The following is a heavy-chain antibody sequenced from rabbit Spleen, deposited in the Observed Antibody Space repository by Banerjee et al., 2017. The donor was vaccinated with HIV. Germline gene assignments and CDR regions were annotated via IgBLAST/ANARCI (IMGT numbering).Heavy chain of an antibody. Sequence: QEQLKESGGGLVQPEGSLTLTCTASGFSFSSYWMCWVRQAPGKGLEWIGCIDSGDVGTYYASWAKGRITIAKTSSTMDLQMTSLTAADTATYFCARDTGSSFSSYGMDLWGQGTLVTV. V-gene: IGHV1S45*01. D-gene: IGHD8-1*01. CDR1: GFSFSSYW. J-gene: IGHJ3*01. CDR3: ARDTGSSFSSYGMDL. CDR2: IDSGDVGT.